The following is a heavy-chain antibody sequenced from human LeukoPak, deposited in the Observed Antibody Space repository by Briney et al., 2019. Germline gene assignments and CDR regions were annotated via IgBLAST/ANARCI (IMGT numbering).Heavy chain of an antibody. CDR2: ISYDGSIK. J-gene: IGHJ5*02. CDR3: AKVVYSSSWPWRDNWFDP. V-gene: IGHV3-30*18. D-gene: IGHD6-13*01. Sequence: GGSLRLSCAASGFTFSSYGMHWVRQAPGKGLEWVAVISYDGSIKYYADSVKGRFTISRDNSKNTLYLQMNSLRAEDTAVYYCAKVVYSSSWPWRDNWFDPWGQGTLVTVSS. CDR1: GFTFSSYG.